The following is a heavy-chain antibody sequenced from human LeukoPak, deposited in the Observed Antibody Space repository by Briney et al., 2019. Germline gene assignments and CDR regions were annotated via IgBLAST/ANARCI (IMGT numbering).Heavy chain of an antibody. CDR1: GGSISSYY. V-gene: IGHV4-59*01. J-gene: IGHJ4*02. D-gene: IGHD6-19*01. CDR3: ARAPSGWYFLDY. Sequence: PSETLSLTCPVSGGSISSYYWSWIRQPPGKGLEWIGYIYYSGSPNYNPSLKSRVTISVDTYKNQFSLKLSSVTAADTAVYYCARAPSGWYFLDYWGQGTLVTVSS. CDR2: IYYSGSP.